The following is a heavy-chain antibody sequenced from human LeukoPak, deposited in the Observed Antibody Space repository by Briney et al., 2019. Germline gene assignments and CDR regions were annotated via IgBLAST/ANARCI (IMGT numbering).Heavy chain of an antibody. D-gene: IGHD1-26*01. Sequence: PGGSLRLSCAASGFTFSSYGMHWVRQAPGKGLEWVAVIWYDGSNKYYADSVKGRFTISRDNSKNTLYLQMSSLRAEDTAVYYCARNRVGATIVIDYWGQGTLVTVSS. CDR2: IWYDGSNK. CDR3: ARNRVGATIVIDY. V-gene: IGHV3-33*01. CDR1: GFTFSSYG. J-gene: IGHJ4*02.